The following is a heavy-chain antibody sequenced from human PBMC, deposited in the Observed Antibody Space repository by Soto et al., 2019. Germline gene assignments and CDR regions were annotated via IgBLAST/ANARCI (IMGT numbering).Heavy chain of an antibody. Sequence: QVQLQESGPGLVKPSQTLSLTCSVSGASIRSGDYYWNWIRQPPGKGLEWMAYIYYSGSTYYNPSLNRRITVSLDTPKNQFTLKLSSVTAADTAVYYCVRGRVSSCFQNLDYWGQGTLVTVSS. CDR1: GASIRSGDYY. CDR2: IYYSGST. D-gene: IGHD3-10*01. CDR3: VRGRVSSCFQNLDY. J-gene: IGHJ4*02. V-gene: IGHV4-30-4*01.